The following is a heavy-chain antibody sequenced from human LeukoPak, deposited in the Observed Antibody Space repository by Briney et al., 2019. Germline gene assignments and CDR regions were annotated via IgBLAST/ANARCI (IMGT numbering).Heavy chain of an antibody. CDR3: ARHYCSTTSCYVDY. J-gene: IGHJ4*02. CDR1: GYSISSNNW. Sequence: TSDTLSLTCAVSGYSISSNNWWGWIRQPPGEGLEWIGYIYYSGTTYYNPSLKSRVTMSIDTSKNQLSLKVSSATAVDTALYYCARHYCSTTSCYVDYWGQGTLVTVSS. D-gene: IGHD2-2*01. CDR2: IYYSGTT. V-gene: IGHV4-28*01.